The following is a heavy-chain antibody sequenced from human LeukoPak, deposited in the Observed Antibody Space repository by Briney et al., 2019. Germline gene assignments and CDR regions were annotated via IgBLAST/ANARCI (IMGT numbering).Heavy chain of an antibody. CDR3: ARDFPNPAGYWVY. CDR2: IKQDGSDK. D-gene: IGHD2-8*02. CDR1: GFTFSSYW. Sequence: GGSLRLSCAASGFTFSSYWMSWVRQAPGKGLEWVANIKQDGSDKYYVDSVKGRFTISRDNAKNSLYLQMNSLRAEDTAVYYCARDFPNPAGYWVYWGQGTLVTVSS. V-gene: IGHV3-7*01. J-gene: IGHJ4*02.